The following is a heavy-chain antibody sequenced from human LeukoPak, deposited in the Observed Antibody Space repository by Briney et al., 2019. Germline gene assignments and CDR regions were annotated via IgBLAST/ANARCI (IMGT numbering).Heavy chain of an antibody. D-gene: IGHD2-15*01. CDR1: GGSVSSGDSY. Sequence: PSETLSLTCTVSGGSVSSGDSYWSWIRQPPGKGLEWIEYIYYSGSTYYNPSLKSRVTISVDTSNNQFSLKLTSVTAADTAVYYCARERLLLWFDPWGQGTLVTVSS. CDR2: IYYSGST. J-gene: IGHJ5*02. V-gene: IGHV4-30-4*01. CDR3: ARERLLLWFDP.